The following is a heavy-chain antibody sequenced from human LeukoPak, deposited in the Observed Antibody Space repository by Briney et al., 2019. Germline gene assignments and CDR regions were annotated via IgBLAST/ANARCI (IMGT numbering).Heavy chain of an antibody. CDR1: GFTFSSYW. Sequence: GGSLRLSCAASGFTFSSYWMHWVRHAPGKGVVWVSRINSDGSSTNYADSVKGRFTISRDNAKNTLYLQMNSLRAEDTAVYYCTRGTGDFDYWGQGTLVTVSS. J-gene: IGHJ4*02. D-gene: IGHD3-10*01. CDR2: INSDGSST. V-gene: IGHV3-74*01. CDR3: TRGTGDFDY.